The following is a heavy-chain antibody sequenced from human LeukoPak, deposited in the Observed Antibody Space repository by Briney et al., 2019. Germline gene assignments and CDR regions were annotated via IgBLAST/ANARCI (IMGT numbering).Heavy chain of an antibody. Sequence: SGPTLVNPTQTLTLTCTFSGFSLSTSGVGVGWIRQPPGKALVWLTIIYWDDDKCSSPSLKSRLTITKDTTKNQVVLTMLNMDPVDEATYYYVQTGGWFYFDYWRQGPLVTVSS. CDR3: VQTGGWFYFDY. CDR1: GFSLSTSGVG. J-gene: IGHJ4*02. CDR2: IYWDDDK. D-gene: IGHD7-27*01. V-gene: IGHV2-5*02.